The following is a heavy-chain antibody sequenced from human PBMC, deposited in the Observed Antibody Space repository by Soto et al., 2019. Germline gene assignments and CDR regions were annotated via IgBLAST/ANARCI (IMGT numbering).Heavy chain of an antibody. V-gene: IGHV4-59*01. Sequence: WKRKPPGKGLEWIGYIYHSGSTNYNPFLKSRVTISLDTSKNQFSLKLSSVTAADAAVYFCARSSGWYFDYWGQGSLVTVSS. D-gene: IGHD6-19*01. CDR3: ARSSGWYFDY. J-gene: IGHJ4*02. CDR2: IYHSGST.